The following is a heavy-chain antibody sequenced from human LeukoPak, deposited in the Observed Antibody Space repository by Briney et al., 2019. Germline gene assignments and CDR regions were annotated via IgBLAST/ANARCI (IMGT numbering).Heavy chain of an antibody. CDR2: WRYDGSP. D-gene: IGHD6-19*01. CDR3: VVTQKWLAFDY. J-gene: IGHJ4*02. V-gene: IGHV4-59*08. CDR1: GGSISGRY. Sequence: SETLSLTCAVSGGSISGRYWSWIRQPPGKGLEWIANWRYDGSPNYTPSLESRATISLDTSKNRFSLRLTSVTAADTAVYYCVVTQKWLAFDYWGQGILVTVSS.